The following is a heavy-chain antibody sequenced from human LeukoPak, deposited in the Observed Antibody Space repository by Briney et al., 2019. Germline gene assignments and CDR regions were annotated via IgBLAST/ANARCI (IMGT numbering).Heavy chain of an antibody. CDR3: TRSFFYDTSGRPKGGGFDY. J-gene: IGHJ4*02. Sequence: VSVKVSCKSSGYTFTTHYMLWVRQAPGQGLEWVGIINPSWGNTKYAQKFQGRVTKTRDIFTSTVYVEVSRVRSDDTAVNYCTRSFFYDTSGRPKGGGFDYWGQGALVTVSS. V-gene: IGHV1-46*01. CDR1: GYTFTTHY. CDR2: INPSWGNT. D-gene: IGHD3-22*01.